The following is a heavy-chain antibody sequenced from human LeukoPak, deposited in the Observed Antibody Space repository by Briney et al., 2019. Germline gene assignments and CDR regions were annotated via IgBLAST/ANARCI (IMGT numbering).Heavy chain of an antibody. Sequence: GGSLRLSCEASGFTFSKYGMHWVRQAPGKGLEWVAFIRHDGSDKYYIDSVKDRFIISRDNSKNTLYLQMNSLRTDDTAVYYCATEFNYYGSGSYGWGQGTLVTVSS. CDR3: ATEFNYYGSGSYG. D-gene: IGHD3-10*01. J-gene: IGHJ4*02. CDR1: GFTFSKYG. V-gene: IGHV3-30*02. CDR2: IRHDGSDK.